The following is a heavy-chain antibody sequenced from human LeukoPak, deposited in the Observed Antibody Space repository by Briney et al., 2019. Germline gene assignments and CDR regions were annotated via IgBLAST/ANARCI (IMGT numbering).Heavy chain of an antibody. D-gene: IGHD6-13*01. CDR3: AKDISSSWLYDAFDI. CDR1: GFTFDDYA. CDR2: ISWSSGSI. V-gene: IGHV3-9*03. Sequence: GRSLRLSCAASGFTFDDYAMHWVRQAPGKGLEWVSGISWSSGSIGYADSVKGRFTISRDNAKNSLYLQMNSLRAEDMALYYCAKDISSSWLYDAFDIWGQGTMVTVSS. J-gene: IGHJ3*02.